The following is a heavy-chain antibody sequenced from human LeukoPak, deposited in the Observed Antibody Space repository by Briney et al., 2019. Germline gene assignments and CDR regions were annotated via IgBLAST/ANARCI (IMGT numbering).Heavy chain of an antibody. D-gene: IGHD5-24*01. CDR1: GFAFNTFR. Sequence: PGGSLRLSCATSGFAFNTFRMNWVRQAPGKGLERVATINQGGTEKYYMDSVKGRFTISRDNARNSLYLQMYGLTAGDTAVYYCARDGRPDGLFFDNWGQGTLVTVSS. J-gene: IGHJ4*02. CDR2: INQGGTEK. CDR3: ARDGRPDGLFFDN. V-gene: IGHV3-7*01.